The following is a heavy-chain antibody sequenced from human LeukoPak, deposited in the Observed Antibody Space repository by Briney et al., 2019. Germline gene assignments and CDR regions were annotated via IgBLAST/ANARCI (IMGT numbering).Heavy chain of an antibody. CDR2: IFYSGRT. D-gene: IGHD3-10*01. CDR1: GDFISTGGYY. J-gene: IGHJ4*02. V-gene: IGHV4-31*03. CDR3: AREGCDFGVSFDY. Sequence: SQTLSLTCSVAGDFISTGGYYWSWIRQHPGMGLEWIGFIFYSGRTYYNPSLRSRLNISLVTSLNQFSLELMSVTAADTAVYYCAREGCDFGVSFDYWGQGILVTVSS.